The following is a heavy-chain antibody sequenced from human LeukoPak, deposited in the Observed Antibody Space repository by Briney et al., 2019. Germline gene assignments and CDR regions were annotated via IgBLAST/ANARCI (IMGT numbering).Heavy chain of an antibody. V-gene: IGHV3-74*01. CDR1: GFTFSDFW. Sequence: GGSLRLSCAASGFTFSDFWMHWVRQAPGKGLVWVSRINSGGTVTNYADSVKGRFTISRDNSKNTLYLQMNSLRAEDTAVYYCAIVGATTNEAFDIWGQGTMVTVSS. CDR2: INSGGTVT. CDR3: AIVGATTNEAFDI. D-gene: IGHD1-26*01. J-gene: IGHJ3*02.